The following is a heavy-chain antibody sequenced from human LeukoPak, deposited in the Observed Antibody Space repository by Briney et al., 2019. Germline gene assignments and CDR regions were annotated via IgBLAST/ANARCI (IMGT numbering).Heavy chain of an antibody. Sequence: PSETLSLTCTVSGGSITGHYWSWIRQPPGKGLEWIGYIYNSGSTKYNPSLKSRVPISVDTSKNQFSRYLSSVTAADTVVYYCARVAPSGNYFGYWGQGTLVPVSS. CDR2: IYNSGST. D-gene: IGHD1-14*01. CDR3: ARVAPSGNYFGY. CDR1: GGSITGHY. J-gene: IGHJ4*01. V-gene: IGHV4-59*11.